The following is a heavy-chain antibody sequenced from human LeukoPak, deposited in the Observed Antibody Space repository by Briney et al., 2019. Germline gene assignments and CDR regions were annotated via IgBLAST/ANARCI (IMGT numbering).Heavy chain of an antibody. D-gene: IGHD1-1*01. CDR1: GYTFTGYY. CDR2: IDPNSGNT. Sequence: GASVKVSCKASGYTFTGYYIHWVRQAPGQGLEWKGWIDPNSGNTGYAQKFQGRVTMTRDTSITTVYMELSSLRSDDTAVYYCVRFRSSTTLPACWGQGTLVTVSS. J-gene: IGHJ4*02. CDR3: VRFRSSTTLPAC. V-gene: IGHV1-2*02.